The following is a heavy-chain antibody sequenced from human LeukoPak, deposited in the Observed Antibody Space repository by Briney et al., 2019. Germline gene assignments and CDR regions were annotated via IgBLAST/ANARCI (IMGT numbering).Heavy chain of an antibody. Sequence: RASVKVSCKASGYTFSTYGIAWVRQAPGQGLEWMGWISGYNGNTNYAQKFQGRVTVTTDTTTTTAYMELRSLRSDDTAVYYCARDGYFDYWGQGTLVTVSS. CDR3: ARDGYFDY. J-gene: IGHJ4*02. CDR2: ISGYNGNT. V-gene: IGHV1-18*01. CDR1: GYTFSTYG.